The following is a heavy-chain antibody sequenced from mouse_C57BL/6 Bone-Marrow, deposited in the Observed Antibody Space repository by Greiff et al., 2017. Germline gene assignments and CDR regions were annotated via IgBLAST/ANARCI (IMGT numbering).Heavy chain of an antibody. J-gene: IGHJ4*01. CDR2: ISDGGSYT. V-gene: IGHV5-4*01. CDR3: ARETVRLDAMDY. CDR1: GFTFSSYA. Sequence: DVKLVESGGGLVKPGGSLKLSCAASGFTFSSYAMSWVRQTPEKRLEWVATISDGGSYTYYPDNVKGRFTIYRDNAKNNLYLQMSHLKSEDTAMYYCARETVRLDAMDYWGQGTSVTVSS.